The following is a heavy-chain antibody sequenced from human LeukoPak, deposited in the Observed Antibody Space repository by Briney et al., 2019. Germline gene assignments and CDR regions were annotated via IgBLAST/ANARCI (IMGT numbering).Heavy chain of an antibody. V-gene: IGHV3-23*01. CDR2: ISGSGGGT. D-gene: IGHD3-3*01. J-gene: IGHJ4*02. CDR1: EFTFSSYA. Sequence: PGGSLRLSCAASEFTFSSYAMSWVRQAPGKGLEWVSAISGSGGGTYYADSVKGRFTISRDNSKNTLYLQMNSLRAEDTAVYYCAKATRPFTIFGVVIGDYWGQGTLVTVSS. CDR3: AKATRPFTIFGVVIGDY.